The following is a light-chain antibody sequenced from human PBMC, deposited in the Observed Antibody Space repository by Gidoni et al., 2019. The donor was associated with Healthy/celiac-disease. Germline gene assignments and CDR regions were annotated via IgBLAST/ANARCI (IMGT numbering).Light chain of an antibody. CDR1: KLGDKY. Sequence: SYALTQPPSVSVSPGQTASITCSGDKLGDKYACWYHQKPGQSPVLVIYQDSKRPSGIPERFSGSNSGNTATLTISGTQAMDEADYYCQAWDSSTSHVVFGGGTKLTVL. J-gene: IGLJ2*01. V-gene: IGLV3-1*01. CDR2: QDS. CDR3: QAWDSSTSHVV.